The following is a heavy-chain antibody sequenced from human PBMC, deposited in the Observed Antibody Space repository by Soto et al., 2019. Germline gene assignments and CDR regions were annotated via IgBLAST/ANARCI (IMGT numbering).Heavy chain of an antibody. CDR3: TREDHSVYNY. CDR2: IAQDGGEK. D-gene: IGHD4-4*01. V-gene: IGHV3-7*04. Sequence: EVQLVESGGGLVQPGGSLRLSCAASGFTFSSYWMSWVRQAPGKGLEWVANIAQDGGEKYYVDSVKGRFTISKDNGKNSLYLQMNSLRAEDTAVYYCTREDHSVYNYWGQGTLVIVSS. J-gene: IGHJ4*02. CDR1: GFTFSSYW.